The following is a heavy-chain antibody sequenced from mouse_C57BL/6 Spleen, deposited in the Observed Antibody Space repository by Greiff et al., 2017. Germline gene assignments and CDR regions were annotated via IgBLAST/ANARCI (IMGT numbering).Heavy chain of an antibody. CDR2: INPSSGYT. J-gene: IGHJ2*01. V-gene: IGHV1-7*01. CDR1: GYTFTSYW. D-gene: IGHD1-1*01. Sequence: VQLQQSGAELAKPGASVKLSCKASGYTFTSYWMHWVKQRPGQGLEWIGYINPSSGYTKYNQKFKDKATLTADKSSSTAYMQLSSLTYEDAAVYYCARSSMYTVIDPDYWGQGTTLTVSS. CDR3: ARSSMYTVIDPDY.